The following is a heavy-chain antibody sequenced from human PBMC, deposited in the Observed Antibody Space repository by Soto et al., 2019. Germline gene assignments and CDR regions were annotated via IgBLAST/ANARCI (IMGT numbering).Heavy chain of an antibody. CDR2: SSYNGGT. V-gene: IGHV4-39*01. Sequence: SETLSLTCTVSTDSSSFTNSYWGWIRQPPGKGLQWIGSSSYNGGTFYNPSLKGRVVISFDTSKKQSSLQVTSVTAADTAVYFCARHRIEVVWRGFDFWSQGSPVTVSS. J-gene: IGHJ4*02. CDR1: TDSSSFTNSY. CDR3: ARHRIEVVWRGFDF. D-gene: IGHD3-10*01.